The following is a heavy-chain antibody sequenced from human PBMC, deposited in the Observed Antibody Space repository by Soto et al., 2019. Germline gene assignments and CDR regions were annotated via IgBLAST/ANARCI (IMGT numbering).Heavy chain of an antibody. D-gene: IGHD1-26*01. CDR3: ARDRATFDS. V-gene: IGHV3-23*01. CDR1: GFTFISYA. J-gene: IGHJ4*02. CDR2: ISGSGANT. Sequence: EVQLLQSGGGLVQPGGSLGLSCGASGFTFISYAMSWVRQVPGKGLEWISSISGSGANTWYAGSVQGRFIISRDNSKSTVALHMSSLRVEDTAIYSCARDRATFDSWGQGTLVTVSS.